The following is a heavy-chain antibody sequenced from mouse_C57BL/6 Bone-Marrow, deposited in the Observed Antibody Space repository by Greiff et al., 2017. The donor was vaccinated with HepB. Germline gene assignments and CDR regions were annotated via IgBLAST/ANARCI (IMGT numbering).Heavy chain of an antibody. Sequence: QFQLQQSGAEMVRPGASVTLSCKASGYTFTDYEMHWVKQTPVHGLEWIGAIDPETGGTAYNQKFKGKAILTADKSSSTAYMELRSLTSEDSAVYYCTRSDDGYYRYWFAYWGQGTLVTVSA. CDR2: IDPETGGT. CDR1: GYTFTDYE. CDR3: TRSDDGYYRYWFAY. V-gene: IGHV1-15*01. D-gene: IGHD2-3*01. J-gene: IGHJ3*01.